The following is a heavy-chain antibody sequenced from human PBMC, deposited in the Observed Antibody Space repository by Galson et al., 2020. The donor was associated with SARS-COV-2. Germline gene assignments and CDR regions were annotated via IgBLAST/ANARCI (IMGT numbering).Heavy chain of an antibody. J-gene: IGHJ3*02. D-gene: IGHD6-19*01. Sequence: ASETLSLTCTVSGGSISSGGYYWSWIRQHPGKGLEWIGYIYYSGSTYYNPSLKSRVTISVDTSKNQFSLKLSSVTAADTAVYYCARAAGTGNDAFDIWGQGTMVTVSS. CDR2: IYYSGST. CDR3: ARAAGTGNDAFDI. V-gene: IGHV4-31*03. CDR1: GGSISSGGYY.